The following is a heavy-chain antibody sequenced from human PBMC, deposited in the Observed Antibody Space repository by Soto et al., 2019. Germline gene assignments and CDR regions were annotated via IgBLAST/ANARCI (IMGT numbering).Heavy chain of an antibody. V-gene: IGHV4-31*03. J-gene: IGHJ4*02. CDR1: GGSISSGGYY. CDR3: ARWPQLEPRFDY. D-gene: IGHD1-1*01. CDR2: IYYSGST. Sequence: QVQLQESGPGLVKPSQTLSLTCTVSGGSISSGGYYWSWIRQHPGKGLEWIGYIYYSGSTYYNTSLRSRVTISVDTSQNQFSLKLSSVPAADTAVYYCARWPQLEPRFDYWGQGTLVTVSS.